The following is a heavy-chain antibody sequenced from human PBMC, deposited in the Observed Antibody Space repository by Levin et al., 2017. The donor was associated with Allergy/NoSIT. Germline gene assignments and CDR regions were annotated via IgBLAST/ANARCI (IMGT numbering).Heavy chain of an antibody. D-gene: IGHD4/OR15-4a*01. CDR3: ARGGRLENVVLSHHLDS. CDR1: GGSFISYY. V-gene: IGHV4-4*07. CDR2: IYSSGTT. Sequence: SETLSLTCSVSGGSFISYYWTWIRQPPGKELEWIGHIYSSGTTNYNPSLESRVSMSVDTSKNQFSLWLNSVTAADTAVYFCARGGRLENVVLSHHLDSWGQGTLVSVSS. J-gene: IGHJ4*02.